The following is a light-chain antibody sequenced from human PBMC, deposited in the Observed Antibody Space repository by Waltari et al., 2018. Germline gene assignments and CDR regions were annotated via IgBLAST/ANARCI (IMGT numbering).Light chain of an antibody. CDR2: GAS. Sequence: EIVLTQSPGTLSLSPGETATLSCRASQSVSGSYLAWNQQKPGQAPRLLIYGASSRATGIPDRFSGSGSGTDFTRTISRLEPEDFGVYYCQYYGASRGPITFGQGTRLEIK. J-gene: IGKJ5*01. CDR3: QYYGASRGPIT. CDR1: QSVSGSY. V-gene: IGKV3-20*01.